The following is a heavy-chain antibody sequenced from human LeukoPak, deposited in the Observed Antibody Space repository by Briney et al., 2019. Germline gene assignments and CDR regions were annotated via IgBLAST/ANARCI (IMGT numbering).Heavy chain of an antibody. D-gene: IGHD1-26*01. V-gene: IGHV3-15*01. CDR1: GFTFINAW. CDR2: IKAKAHGGTI. Sequence: GGSLRHTCAASGFTFINAWMAWVRRAPWKGLESVGSIKAKAHGGTIEDAAPVKGRFTISRDDSKNTLYLQMNSLKTEDTAVYYCTTDGVGVEGATYDNWGQGTLVSVSS. CDR3: TTDGVGVEGATYDN. J-gene: IGHJ4*02.